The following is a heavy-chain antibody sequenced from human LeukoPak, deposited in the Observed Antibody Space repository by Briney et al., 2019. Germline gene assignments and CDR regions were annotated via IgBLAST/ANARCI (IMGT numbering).Heavy chain of an antibody. J-gene: IGHJ4*02. CDR3: ESDRDSTGMGLVDY. Sequence: GGSLRLSCAASGFTVSNNYMDWVRQAPGKGLEWVSVIYSGGSTYFGDSVRGRFTISRDNSKNTLYLQMHSLRVEDTAMSYCESDRDSTGMGLVDYWGQGTLVTVSS. CDR1: GFTVSNNY. D-gene: IGHD6-13*01. V-gene: IGHV3-66*01. CDR2: IYSGGST.